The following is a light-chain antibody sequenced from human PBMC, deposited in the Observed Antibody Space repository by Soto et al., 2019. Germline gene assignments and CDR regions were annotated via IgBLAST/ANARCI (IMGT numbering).Light chain of an antibody. CDR3: QQYNNWTPWT. V-gene: IGKV3-15*01. J-gene: IGKJ1*01. Sequence: EIVMTQSPATLSVSPGERATLSCRARQSVSSNLAWYQQKPGQAPRLLIYGASTRATGIPARFSGSGSGTEFTLTISSLQSEDFAVYYCQQYNNWTPWTFGQGTQVEIK. CDR2: GAS. CDR1: QSVSSN.